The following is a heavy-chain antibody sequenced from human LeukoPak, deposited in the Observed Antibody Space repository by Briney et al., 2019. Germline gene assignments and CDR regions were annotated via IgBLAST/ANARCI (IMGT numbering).Heavy chain of an antibody. D-gene: IGHD3-22*01. Sequence: SETLSLTCTVSGGSISSSSYYWGWIRQPPGKGLEWIGSIYYSGSTYNNPSLKSRVTISVDTSKNQFSLKLSSVTAADTAVYYCARSVRYYYDSSGYYYFDYWGQGTLVTVSS. CDR2: IYYSGST. CDR1: GGSISSSSYY. V-gene: IGHV4-39*07. CDR3: ARSVRYYYDSSGYYYFDY. J-gene: IGHJ4*02.